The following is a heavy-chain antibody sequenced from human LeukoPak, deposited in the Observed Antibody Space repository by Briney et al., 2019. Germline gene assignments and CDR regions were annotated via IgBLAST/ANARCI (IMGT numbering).Heavy chain of an antibody. CDR3: ARVGSSWKMGTYYYYMDV. CDR2: MNPNSGNT. CDR1: GYTFTSYD. D-gene: IGHD6-13*01. V-gene: IGHV1-8*01. Sequence: ASVKVSCKASGYTFTSYDINWVRQATGQGLEWMGCMNPNSGNTGYAQKFQGRVTMTRNTSISTAYMELSSLRSEDTAVYYCARVGSSWKMGTYYYYMDVWGKGTTVTVSS. J-gene: IGHJ6*03.